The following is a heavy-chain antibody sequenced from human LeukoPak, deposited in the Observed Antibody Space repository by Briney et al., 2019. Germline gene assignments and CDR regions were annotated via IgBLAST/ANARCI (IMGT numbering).Heavy chain of an antibody. CDR2: ISSGSSSR. J-gene: IGHJ6*02. Sequence: PGGSLRLSCAASGFTFNTFDMTWVRQAPGKGLEWVSYISSGSSSRYYADSVKGRFTISRDNAKNSLNLQMNSLRAEDTAVYFCARLRYYAVDVWGQGTTVIVSS. V-gene: IGHV3-48*01. CDR1: GFTFNTFD. CDR3: ARLRYYAVDV.